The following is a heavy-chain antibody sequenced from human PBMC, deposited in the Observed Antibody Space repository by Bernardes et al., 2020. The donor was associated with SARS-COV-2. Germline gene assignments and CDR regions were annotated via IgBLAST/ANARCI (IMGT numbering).Heavy chain of an antibody. J-gene: IGHJ4*02. V-gene: IGHV1-18*01. D-gene: IGHD2-15*01. CDR2: ISPDNGNT. CDR3: ARDPFMAVAANWYFDY. CDR1: GYAFTNNG. Sequence: ASVKVSCKASGYAFTNNGISWVRQAPGQGLEWMGWISPDNGNTYYGEKFRGRVTMTTDTSTSTANMELRSLRSDDTAVYYCARDPFMAVAANWYFDYWGQGTLVTVSS.